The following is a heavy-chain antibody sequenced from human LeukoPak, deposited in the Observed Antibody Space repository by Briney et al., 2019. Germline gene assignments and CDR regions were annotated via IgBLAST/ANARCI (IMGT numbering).Heavy chain of an antibody. D-gene: IGHD2-2*02. CDR2: IYHSGRT. V-gene: IGHV4-38-2*01. Sequence: SETLSLTCAVSGYSVSSGYYWGWIRQPPGKGLEWIGSIYHSGRTYYNPSLKSRVTISVDTSKNQFSLKLSSVTAADTAVYYCARHAKYCSSTSCYIDYWGQGTLVTVSS. J-gene: IGHJ4*02. CDR1: GYSVSSGYY. CDR3: ARHAKYCSSTSCYIDY.